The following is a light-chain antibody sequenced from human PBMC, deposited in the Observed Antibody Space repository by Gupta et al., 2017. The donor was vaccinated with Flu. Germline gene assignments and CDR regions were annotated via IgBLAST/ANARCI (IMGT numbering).Light chain of an antibody. Sequence: QSALTQPVSVSGSPGQSITISCTGTSSDVGGYNLVSWYQQHPGRAPKLMIFEVSNRPSGVSNRFSGSKSGNTASLTISGLQAEDEADYYCSSYTSSSTLVVFGGGTKLTVL. CDR3: SSYTSSSTLVV. V-gene: IGLV2-14*01. CDR1: SSDVGGYNL. J-gene: IGLJ2*01. CDR2: EVS.